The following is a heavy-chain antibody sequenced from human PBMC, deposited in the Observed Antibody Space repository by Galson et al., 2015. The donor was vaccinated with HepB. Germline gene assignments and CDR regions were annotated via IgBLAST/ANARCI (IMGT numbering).Heavy chain of an antibody. CDR3: ASIVYYDILTGYYVPYYFDY. V-gene: IGHV4-39*01. D-gene: IGHD3-9*01. J-gene: IGHJ4*02. Sequence: SLTCTVSGGSISSGSYYWGWIRQPPGKGLEWIGSFYYSGSTSYNPSLKSRVTISVDTPKNQFSLKLSSVTAADTAVYYCASIVYYDILTGYYVPYYFDYWGQGTLVTVSS. CDR2: FYYSGST. CDR1: GGSISSGSYY.